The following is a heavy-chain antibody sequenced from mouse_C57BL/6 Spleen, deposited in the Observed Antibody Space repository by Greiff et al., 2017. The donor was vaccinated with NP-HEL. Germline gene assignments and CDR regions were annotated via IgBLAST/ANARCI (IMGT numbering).Heavy chain of an antibody. D-gene: IGHD3-2*02. V-gene: IGHV1-82*01. Sequence: QVQLQQSGPELVKPGASVKISCKASGYAFSSSWMNWVKQRPGKGLEWIGRIYPGDGDTNYNGKFKGKATLTADKSSSTAYMQLSSLTSEDSAVYFCAKRQLRFYYFDYWGQGTTLTVSS. CDR1: GYAFSSSW. CDR2: IYPGDGDT. J-gene: IGHJ2*01. CDR3: AKRQLRFYYFDY.